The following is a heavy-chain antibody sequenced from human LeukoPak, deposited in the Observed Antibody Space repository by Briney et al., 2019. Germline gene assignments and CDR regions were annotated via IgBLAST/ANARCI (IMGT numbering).Heavy chain of an antibody. V-gene: IGHV4-38-2*02. Sequence: SETLSLTCTVSGYSISSDYYWGWIRQPPGKGLEWIGSIHHSGSTYYNPSLKSRVTIFVDTSKNRFSLKLSSVTAADTAVYYCARVSYDSSGYYSFDYWGQGTLVTVSS. CDR3: ARVSYDSSGYYSFDY. J-gene: IGHJ4*02. D-gene: IGHD3-22*01. CDR1: GYSISSDYY. CDR2: IHHSGST.